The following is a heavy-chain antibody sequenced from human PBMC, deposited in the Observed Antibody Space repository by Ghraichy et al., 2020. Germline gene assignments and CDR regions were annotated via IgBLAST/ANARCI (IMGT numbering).Heavy chain of an antibody. V-gene: IGHV1-18*01. CDR1: GYTFTSYG. J-gene: IGHJ6*02. D-gene: IGHD4-11*01. Sequence: ASVKVSCKASGYTFTSYGISWVRQAPGQGLEWMGWISAYNGNTNYAQKLQGRVTMTTDTSTSTAYMELRSLRSDDTAVYYCARGASDDYSNYFGYYYYGMDVWGQGTTVTVSS. CDR3: ARGASDDYSNYFGYYYYGMDV. CDR2: ISAYNGNT.